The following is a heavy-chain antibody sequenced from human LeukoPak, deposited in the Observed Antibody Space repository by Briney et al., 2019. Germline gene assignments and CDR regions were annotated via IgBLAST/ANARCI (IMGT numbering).Heavy chain of an antibody. D-gene: IGHD2-15*01. CDR1: GGTVSSHRAS. J-gene: IGHJ6*04. CDR2: TYYRSKWYN. Sequence: SQTLSLTCAISGGTVSSHRASWNCIRESPSRGLEWLGRTYYRSKWYNDYAVSVKSRITINPDTSKNQFSLLLNSVTPEDTAVYYCARAVVANSYDYYGVDVWGEGTTVTVSS. V-gene: IGHV6-1*01. CDR3: ARAVVANSYDYYGVDV.